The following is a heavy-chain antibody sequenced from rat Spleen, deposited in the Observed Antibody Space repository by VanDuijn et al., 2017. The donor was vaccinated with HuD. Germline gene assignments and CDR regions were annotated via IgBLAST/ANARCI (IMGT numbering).Heavy chain of an antibody. D-gene: IGHD1-12*02. CDR1: GFTFRNFD. J-gene: IGHJ3*01. CDR3: TTGGMMVVMGWFAY. Sequence: EVQLVESGGGLVQPGRSLKLSCEVSGFTFRNFDMAWVRQTPTTGLEWVSSISPSGVTYYRDSVKGRFTISRDNAKSTLYLQMDSLRSEDTATYYCTTGGMMVVMGWFAYWGQGTLVTVSS. V-gene: IGHV5-27*01. CDR2: ISPSGVT.